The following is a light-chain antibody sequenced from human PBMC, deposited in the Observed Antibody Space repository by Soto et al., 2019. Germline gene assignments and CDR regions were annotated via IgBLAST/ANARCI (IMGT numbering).Light chain of an antibody. J-gene: IGLJ1*01. CDR1: SSDIGGYNS. CDR3: TSYTPIVTLGSV. CDR2: KVT. V-gene: IGLV2-14*01. Sequence: LTQPASVSGSPGQSITISCTGTSSDIGGYNSVSWYQQHPGRAPRLIIYKVTNRPSGVSNRFSASKSGNTASLTISGLQAEDEADYYCTSYTPIVTLGSVFGTGTKVTVL.